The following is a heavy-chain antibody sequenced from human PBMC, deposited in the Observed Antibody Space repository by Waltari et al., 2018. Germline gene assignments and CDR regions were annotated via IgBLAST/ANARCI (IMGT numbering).Heavy chain of an antibody. CDR3: AREVRGYSYGRDRVYDY. CDR1: GGSISSSNW. J-gene: IGHJ4*02. D-gene: IGHD5-18*01. Sequence: QVQLQESGPGLVKPSGTLSLPCAVSGGSISSSNWWSWVRPPPGKGLEWIGEIYHSGSTNYNPSLKSRVTISVDKSKNQFSLKLSSVTAADTAVYYCAREVRGYSYGRDRVYDYWGQGTLVTVSS. V-gene: IGHV4-4*02. CDR2: IYHSGST.